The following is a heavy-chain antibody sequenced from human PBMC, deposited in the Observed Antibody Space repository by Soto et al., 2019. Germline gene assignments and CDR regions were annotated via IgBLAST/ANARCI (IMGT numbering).Heavy chain of an antibody. D-gene: IGHD6-13*01. CDR2: INPNSGGT. Sequence: ASVKVSCKASGDTFTGYYMHWVRQAPGQGLEWMGWINPNSGGTNYAQKFQGWVTMTRDTSISTAYMELSRLRSDDTAVYYCARVKIAAAGTRYYFDYWGQGTLVTVSS. CDR1: GDTFTGYY. V-gene: IGHV1-2*04. CDR3: ARVKIAAAGTRYYFDY. J-gene: IGHJ4*02.